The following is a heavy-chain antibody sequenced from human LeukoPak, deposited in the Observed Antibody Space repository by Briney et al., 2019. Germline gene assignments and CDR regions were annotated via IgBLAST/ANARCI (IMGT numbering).Heavy chain of an antibody. Sequence: SSVKVSCKASGYTFTGYYMHWVRQAPGQGLEWMGWINPNSGGTNYSQKFQGRVTMTRDTSISTAYMELSRLRSDDTAVYYCASFTMIKDYYFDYWGQGTLVPVSS. CDR3: ASFTMIKDYYFDY. V-gene: IGHV1-2*02. CDR1: GYTFTGYY. J-gene: IGHJ4*02. CDR2: INPNSGGT. D-gene: IGHD3-22*01.